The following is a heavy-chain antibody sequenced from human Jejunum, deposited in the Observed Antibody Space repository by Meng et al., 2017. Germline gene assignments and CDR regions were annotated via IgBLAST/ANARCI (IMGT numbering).Heavy chain of an antibody. D-gene: IGHD2/OR15-2a*01. Sequence: QLQLQESGSGLVKPSQTLSLTCAVSGGSISSDGYTWSWIRQPPGKGLEWIGYIYHTGSTYYNPSLKSRVTISVDRSKNQFSLNLSSVTAADTAVYYCAGGIVNGWFDPWGQGTLVTVSS. J-gene: IGHJ5*02. V-gene: IGHV4-30-2*01. CDR3: AGGIVNGWFDP. CDR1: GGSISSDGYT. CDR2: IYHTGST.